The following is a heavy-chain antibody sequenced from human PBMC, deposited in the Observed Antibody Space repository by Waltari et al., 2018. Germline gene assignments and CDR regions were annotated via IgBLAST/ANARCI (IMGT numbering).Heavy chain of an antibody. J-gene: IGHJ3*02. D-gene: IGHD1-26*01. CDR1: GGSISSYY. CDR2: IYYSGST. Sequence: QVQLQESGPGLVKPSETLSLTCTVSGGSISSYYWSWIRQPPGKGLEWIGYIYYSGSTNYTPSLKSRVTISVDTAKNQFSLKLSSVTAADTAVYYCARVLATRGRNAFDIWGQGTMVTVSS. V-gene: IGHV4-59*01. CDR3: ARVLATRGRNAFDI.